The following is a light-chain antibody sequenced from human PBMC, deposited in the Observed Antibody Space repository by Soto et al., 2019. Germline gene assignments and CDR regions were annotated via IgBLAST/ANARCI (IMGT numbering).Light chain of an antibody. Sequence: DIVMTQSPATLSVSPGERATLSCRASQSVSGNLAWYQQKPGQAPRLLIYATSTRATGIPARFSGSGSGTEFTLTIGSLQSEDFAVYYCQQYNNWPLYTFGQGTKLEIK. CDR2: ATS. J-gene: IGKJ2*01. V-gene: IGKV3-15*01. CDR1: QSVSGN. CDR3: QQYNNWPLYT.